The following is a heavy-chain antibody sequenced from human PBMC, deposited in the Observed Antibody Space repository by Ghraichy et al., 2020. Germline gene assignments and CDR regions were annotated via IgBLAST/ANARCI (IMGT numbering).Heavy chain of an antibody. CDR3: AKEGGEHYYYGSGSYYPLDY. Sequence: GGSLRLSCAASGFTFSSYAMSWVRQAPGKGLEWVSAISGSGGSTYYADSVKGRFTISRDNSKNTLYLQMNSLRAEDTAVYYCAKEGGEHYYYGSGSYYPLDYWGQGTLVAVSP. D-gene: IGHD3-10*01. V-gene: IGHV3-23*01. CDR1: GFTFSSYA. CDR2: ISGSGGST. J-gene: IGHJ4*02.